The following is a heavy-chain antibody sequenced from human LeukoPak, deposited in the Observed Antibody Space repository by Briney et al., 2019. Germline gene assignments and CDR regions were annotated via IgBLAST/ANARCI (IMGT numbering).Heavy chain of an antibody. CDR1: GFSISNFY. J-gene: IGHJ5*02. V-gene: IGHV4-4*07. CDR2: IYSGGIT. CDR3: ARDRGSDGSDQLDP. D-gene: IGHD3-10*01. Sequence: PSETLSLTCTVSGFSISNFYLIWIRQPAGKGLEWIGRIYSGGITIYNPSLKSRDTTSVDTSKNQFSLKLSSVTAADTAVYYCARDRGSDGSDQLDPWGQGTLVTVSS.